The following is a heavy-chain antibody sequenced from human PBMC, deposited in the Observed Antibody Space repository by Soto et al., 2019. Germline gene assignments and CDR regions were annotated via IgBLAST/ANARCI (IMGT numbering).Heavy chain of an antibody. CDR1: GYSFTNYW. V-gene: IGHV5-51*01. D-gene: IGHD2-2*01. Sequence: GESLKISCQGSGYSFTNYWVGWVRQIPGRGLEWMGIIHPGDSDTRYSPFFQGQVTISADKSISTAYLQWSSLKASDTAMYYCSRCVEDLVPAPQDHYYYYGMDVWGQGTRVTVPS. CDR2: IHPGDSDT. J-gene: IGHJ6*02. CDR3: SRCVEDLVPAPQDHYYYYGMDV.